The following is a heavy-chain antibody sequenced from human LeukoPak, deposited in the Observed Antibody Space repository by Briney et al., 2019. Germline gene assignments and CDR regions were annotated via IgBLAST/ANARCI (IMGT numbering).Heavy chain of an antibody. CDR1: GFTFSSYW. J-gene: IGHJ6*03. CDR2: IKQDGSEK. Sequence: GGSLRLSCSASGFTFSSYWMSWVRQAPGKGLEWVANIKQDGSEKYYVDSVKGRFTISRDNSKNTLYLQMNSLRAEDTAVYYCAKDRRRANYYYYMDVWGKGTTVTVSS. V-gene: IGHV3-7*03. CDR3: AKDRRRANYYYYMDV.